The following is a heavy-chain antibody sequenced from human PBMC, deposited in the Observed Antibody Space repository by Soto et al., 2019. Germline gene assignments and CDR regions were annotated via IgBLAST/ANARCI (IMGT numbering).Heavy chain of an antibody. J-gene: IGHJ4*02. CDR2: IYSSGST. CDR3: AIRYGGTRDY. CDR1: GGSISSYY. V-gene: IGHV4-59*08. D-gene: IGHD4-17*01. Sequence: QVQLQESGPGLVKPSETLSLTCTVSGGSISSYYWSWIRQPPGKGLEWIGYIYSSGSTNYNPSLQSRVNISVDTSKNHFSLKLSSVTAADTAVYYCAIRYGGTRDYWCQGTLITVSS.